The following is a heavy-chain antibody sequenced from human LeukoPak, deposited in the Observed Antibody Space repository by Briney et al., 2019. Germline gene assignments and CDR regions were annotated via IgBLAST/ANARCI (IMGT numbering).Heavy chain of an antibody. CDR2: IYYSGST. CDR3: ARDHSSSWYSRSGAAPTWYFDL. D-gene: IGHD6-13*01. Sequence: PSETLSLTCTVSGGSISSGGYYWSWIRQHPGKGLEWIGYIYYSGSTYYNPSLKSRVTISVDTSKNQFSLKLSSVTAADTAVYYCARDHSSSWYSRSGAAPTWYFDLWGRGTLVTVSS. CDR1: GGSISSGGYY. V-gene: IGHV4-31*03. J-gene: IGHJ2*01.